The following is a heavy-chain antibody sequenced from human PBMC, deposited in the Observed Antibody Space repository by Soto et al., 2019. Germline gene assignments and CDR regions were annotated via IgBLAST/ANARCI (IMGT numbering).Heavy chain of an antibody. CDR2: IYTSGSS. CDR1: GGPTSTYF. J-gene: IGHJ5*02. Sequence: PSETLSLTCIFSGGPTSTYFWSWLRQPAGKGLEYVGHIYTSGSSNYSPSLKSQLTMTVDSSRSQVSLRVSSLTAADTTVYYCARGFEDYERRNPTQRRVWFDTWGQGTLVTVSS. CDR3: ARGFEDYERRNPTQRRVWFDT. D-gene: IGHD4-17*01. V-gene: IGHV4-4*07.